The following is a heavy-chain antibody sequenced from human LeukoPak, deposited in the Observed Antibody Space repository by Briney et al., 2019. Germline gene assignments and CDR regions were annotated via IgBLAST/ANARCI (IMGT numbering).Heavy chain of an antibody. D-gene: IGHD1-1*01. CDR3: ARALESVGPTGYYYGMDV. CDR1: GGTFSSYA. Sequence: SVKVSCKASGGTFSSYAISWVRQAPGQGLEWMGGIIPIFGTANYAQKFQGRVTITADESTSTAYMELSSLRSEDTAVYYCARALESVGPTGYYYGMDVWGQGTTVTVSS. V-gene: IGHV1-69*13. CDR2: IIPIFGTA. J-gene: IGHJ6*02.